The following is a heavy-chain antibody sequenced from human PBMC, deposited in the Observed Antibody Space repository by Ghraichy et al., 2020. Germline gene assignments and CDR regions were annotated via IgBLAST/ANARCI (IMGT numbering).Heavy chain of an antibody. Sequence: GGSLRLSCAASGFTFSNYAMTWVRQAPGKGLEWVSGISGNGGTTYYADSVKGRFTISRANSKNTLYLQMNSLRAEDTAVYYCAKSAGGYCTGGSCFKFDYWGQGTLVTVSS. V-gene: IGHV3-23*01. D-gene: IGHD2-15*01. CDR1: GFTFSNYA. CDR3: AKSAGGYCTGGSCFKFDY. CDR2: ISGNGGTT. J-gene: IGHJ4*02.